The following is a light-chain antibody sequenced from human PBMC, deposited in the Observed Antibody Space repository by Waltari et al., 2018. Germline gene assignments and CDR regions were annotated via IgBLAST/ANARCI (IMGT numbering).Light chain of an antibody. CDR2: AAS. CDR1: QSIISS. J-gene: IGKJ4*01. V-gene: IGKV1-39*01. Sequence: DIQMTQSPSSLSASVGDRVTITCRGSQSIISSLNWYQQKPGKAPKLLIYAASNLQTGVPSRFSGSGSGTDFTLTITSLQPEDFATYYCQQSYSTPVFGGGTKVEIK. CDR3: QQSYSTPV.